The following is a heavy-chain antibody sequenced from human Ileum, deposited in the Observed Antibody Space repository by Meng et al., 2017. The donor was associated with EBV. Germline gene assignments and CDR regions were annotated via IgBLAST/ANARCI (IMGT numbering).Heavy chain of an antibody. CDR1: GGANRSSGYH. Sequence: PQLKEAGPGRVEPSDTLSLTCSVTGGANRSSGYHLGWIRQPPGKGLEWIGSIYYSGSTYYNPSLKSRGTISVDTSKNQFALKLSSVTAADTAVYYCARDYYYDSSPTPDYWGQGTLVTVSS. CDR2: IYYSGST. CDR3: ARDYYYDSSPTPDY. V-gene: IGHV4-39*06. J-gene: IGHJ4*02. D-gene: IGHD3-22*01.